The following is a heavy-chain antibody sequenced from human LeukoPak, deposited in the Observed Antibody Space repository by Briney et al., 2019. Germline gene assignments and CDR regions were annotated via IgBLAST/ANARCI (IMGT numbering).Heavy chain of an antibody. CDR1: GGSISSSNW. V-gene: IGHV4-4*02. Sequence: SETLSLTCAVSGGSISSSNWWSWVRQPPGKGLEWIGEIYHSGSTNYNPSLKSRVTISVDKSKNQFSLKLSSVTAVDTAVYYCAGLDCSGGSCYRSPFDPWGQGTLVTVSS. CDR2: IYHSGST. J-gene: IGHJ5*02. D-gene: IGHD2-15*01. CDR3: AGLDCSGGSCYRSPFDP.